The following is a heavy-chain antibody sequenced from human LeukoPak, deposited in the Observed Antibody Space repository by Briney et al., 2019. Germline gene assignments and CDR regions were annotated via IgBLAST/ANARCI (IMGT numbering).Heavy chain of an antibody. V-gene: IGHV4-34*01. J-gene: IGHJ6*02. CDR2: INHSGST. CDR3: ARTIVVVTAIQNSDYYYGMDV. CDR1: GGSFSGYY. D-gene: IGHD2-21*02. Sequence: PSETLSLTCAVYGGSFSGYYWSWIRQPPGKGLEWIGEINHSGSTNYNPSLKSRVTISVDTSKNQFSLKLSSVTAADTAVYYCARTIVVVTAIQNSDYYYGMDVWGQGTTVTVSS.